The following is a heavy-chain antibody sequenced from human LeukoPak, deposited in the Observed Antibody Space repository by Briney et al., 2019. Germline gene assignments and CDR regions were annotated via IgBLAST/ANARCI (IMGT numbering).Heavy chain of an antibody. Sequence: PGGSLRLSRAASGFTFSNNWMSWVRQAPGKGLECVTNIKKDGSEKYYINSVKGRFTISRDNAKNSVYLQMNSLRAEDTALYYCVKDAGTAWGQGTLVAVSS. V-gene: IGHV3-7*01. CDR2: IKKDGSEK. D-gene: IGHD2-8*02. J-gene: IGHJ5*02. CDR1: GFTFSNNW. CDR3: VKDAGTA.